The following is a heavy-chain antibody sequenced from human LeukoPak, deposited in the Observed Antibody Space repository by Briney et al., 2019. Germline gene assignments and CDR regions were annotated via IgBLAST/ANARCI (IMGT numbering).Heavy chain of an antibody. V-gene: IGHV3-23*01. CDR3: AKRVPYSSSSVYFDY. J-gene: IGHJ4*02. D-gene: IGHD6-6*01. CDR1: GFTFSNYG. CDR2: ISDDGRST. Sequence: GGSLRLSCAASGFTFSNYGMSWVRQAPGKGLEWVSAISDDGRSTYYADSVKGRFTISKDDSKKTLSLQMNNLRAEDTAVYYCAKRVPYSSSSVYFDYWGQGILVTVSS.